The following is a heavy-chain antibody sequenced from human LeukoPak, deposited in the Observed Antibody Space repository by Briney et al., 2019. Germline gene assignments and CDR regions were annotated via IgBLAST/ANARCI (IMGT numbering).Heavy chain of an antibody. CDR3: AREGEYYCSGGSCYSGIHFDY. D-gene: IGHD2-15*01. J-gene: IGHJ4*02. V-gene: IGHV3-33*01. CDR1: GFTFSSYG. Sequence: PRRSLRLSCAASGFTFSSYGMHWVRQAPRKGLEWVAVIWYDGSNKYYVDSVKGRFTISRDNSKNTLYLQMNSLRAEDTAVYYCAREGEYYCSGGSCYSGIHFDYWGQGTLVTVSS. CDR2: IWYDGSNK.